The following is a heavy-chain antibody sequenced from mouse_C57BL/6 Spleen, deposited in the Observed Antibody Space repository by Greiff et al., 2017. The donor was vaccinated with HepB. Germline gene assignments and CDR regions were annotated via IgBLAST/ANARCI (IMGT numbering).Heavy chain of an antibody. CDR1: GFNIKDYY. D-gene: IGHD1-1*01. CDR2: IDPEDGET. Sequence: VQLQQSGAELVKPGASVKLSCTASGFNIKDYYMHWVKQRTEQGLEWSGRIDPEDGETKYAPKFLGKATITADTSSNTAYLQLSSLTSEDTAVYYCARVGTLFDYWGQGTTLTVSS. V-gene: IGHV14-2*01. J-gene: IGHJ2*01. CDR3: ARVGTLFDY.